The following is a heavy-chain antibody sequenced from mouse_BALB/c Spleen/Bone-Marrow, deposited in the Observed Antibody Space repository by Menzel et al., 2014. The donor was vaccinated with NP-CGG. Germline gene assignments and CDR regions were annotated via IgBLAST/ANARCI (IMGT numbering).Heavy chain of an antibody. CDR2: ISTYNGNT. CDR3: ARSTMITTYAMDY. Sequence: QVTLKESGPEVVRPGVSVKISCKGSGYTFTDYAMHWVKQSHAKSLEWIGVISTYNGNTNYNQKFKGKATMTVDKSSSTAYMELARLTSEESAIYYCARSTMITTYAMDYWGQGTSVTVSS. CDR1: GYTFTDYA. V-gene: IGHV1-67*01. J-gene: IGHJ4*01. D-gene: IGHD2-4*01.